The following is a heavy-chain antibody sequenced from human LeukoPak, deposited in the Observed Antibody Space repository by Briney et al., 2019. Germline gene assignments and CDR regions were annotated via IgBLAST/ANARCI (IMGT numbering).Heavy chain of an antibody. CDR2: IYYSGST. CDR3: ARLPDWWYRFDY. Sequence: PSETLSLTCTVSGGSISSSSYYWGWIRQPPGKGLEWIGSIYYSGSTYYNPSLKSRVTISVDTSKNQFSLKLSSVTATDTAVYYCARLPDWWYRFDYWGQGTLVTVSS. J-gene: IGHJ4*02. D-gene: IGHD2-8*02. V-gene: IGHV4-39*01. CDR1: GGSISSSSYY.